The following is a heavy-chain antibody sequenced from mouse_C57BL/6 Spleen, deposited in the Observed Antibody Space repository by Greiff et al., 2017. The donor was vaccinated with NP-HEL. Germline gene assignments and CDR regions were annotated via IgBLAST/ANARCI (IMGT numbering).Heavy chain of an antibody. CDR2: IHPNSGST. CDR1: GYTFTSYW. V-gene: IGHV1-64*01. Sequence: VQLQQSGAELVKPGASVKLSCKASGYTFTSYWMHWVKQRPGQGLEWIGMIHPNSGSTNYNEKFKSKATLTVDKSSSTAYMQLSSLTSEDSAVYYCAREGYYGSSGYWGQGTTLTVSS. J-gene: IGHJ2*01. D-gene: IGHD1-1*01. CDR3: AREGYYGSSGY.